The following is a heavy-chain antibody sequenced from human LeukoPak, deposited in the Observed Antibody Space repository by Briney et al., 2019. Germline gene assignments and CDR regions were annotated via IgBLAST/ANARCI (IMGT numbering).Heavy chain of an antibody. J-gene: IGHJ6*03. V-gene: IGHV3-21*01. Sequence: PGGSLRLSCAASGFTFSSYSMNWVRQAPGKGLEWVSSISSSSSYIYYADSVKRRLTISRDNPKNSLYLQMNSLRAEDTAVYYCARDLRYMDVWGKGTTVTVSS. CDR3: ARDLRYMDV. CDR1: GFTFSSYS. CDR2: ISSSSSYI.